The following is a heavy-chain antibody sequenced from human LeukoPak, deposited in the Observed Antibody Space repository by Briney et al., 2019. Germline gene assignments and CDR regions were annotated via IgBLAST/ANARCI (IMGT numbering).Heavy chain of an antibody. D-gene: IGHD6-19*01. CDR3: ARQGDSGWYYFDY. CDR2: IYHSGST. V-gene: IGHV4-4*02. CDR1: GGSISSSNW. J-gene: IGHJ4*02. Sequence: SETLSLTCAVSGGSISSSNWWSWVRQPPGKGLEWIGEIYHSGSTNYNPSLKSRVTISVDKSRNQFSLKLTSVTAADTAAYYCARQGDSGWYYFDYWGQGTLVTVSS.